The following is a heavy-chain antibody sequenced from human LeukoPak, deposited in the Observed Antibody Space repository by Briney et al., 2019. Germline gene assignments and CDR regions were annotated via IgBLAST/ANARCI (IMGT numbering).Heavy chain of an antibody. Sequence: GGSLRLSYAASGFTFSSYWMHWVRQAPGKGLVWVSRINSDGSSTSYADSVKGRFTISRDNDKNTLYLQMNSLRAEDTAVYYCASRIPGSGSYYFNWFDPWGQGTLVTVSS. V-gene: IGHV3-74*01. CDR2: INSDGSST. D-gene: IGHD3-10*01. CDR1: GFTFSSYW. CDR3: ASRIPGSGSYYFNWFDP. J-gene: IGHJ5*02.